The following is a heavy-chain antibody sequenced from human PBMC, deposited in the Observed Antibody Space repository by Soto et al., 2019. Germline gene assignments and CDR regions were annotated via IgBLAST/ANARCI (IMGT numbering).Heavy chain of an antibody. CDR1: GFTFGTTD. D-gene: IGHD3-10*01. Sequence: QLLQSGGGLVQPGGSLTLSCAASGFTFGTTDMSWVRQAPGEGLEWVSTIDGSGGITYYADSVKGRFTISRDNSRNTVYLQMNGLRGDETAMYYCVKNSGWFNTWGQGALVTVSS. CDR3: VKNSGWFNT. V-gene: IGHV3-23*01. J-gene: IGHJ5*02. CDR2: IDGSGGIT.